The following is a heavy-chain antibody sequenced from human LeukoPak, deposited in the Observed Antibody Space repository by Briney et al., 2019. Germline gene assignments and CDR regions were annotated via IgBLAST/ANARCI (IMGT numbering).Heavy chain of an antibody. J-gene: IGHJ4*02. CDR2: ISGSGGRT. CDR3: ARHRTASDY. D-gene: IGHD5-18*01. Sequence: GGSLRLSWAASGFTFSSYAMSWVRQAPGKGLEWVSVISGSGGRTYYADSVKGRFTISRDNAKNSLSLQMNSLRAEDTAVNYCARHRTASDYWGQGTLVTVSS. V-gene: IGHV3-23*01. CDR1: GFTFSSYA.